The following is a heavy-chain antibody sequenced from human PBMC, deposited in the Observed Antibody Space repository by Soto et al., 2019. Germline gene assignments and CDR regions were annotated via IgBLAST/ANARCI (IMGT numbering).Heavy chain of an antibody. CDR3: ARVAPPISRTYYYYGMDV. J-gene: IGHJ6*02. CDR1: GGSISSGDYY. V-gene: IGHV4-30-4*01. D-gene: IGHD2-2*01. CDR2: IYYSGST. Sequence: SETLSLTCTVSGGSISSGDYYWSWIRQPPGKGLEWIGYIYYSGSTYYNPSLKSRVTISVDTSKNQFSLKLSSVTAADTAVYYRARVAPPISRTYYYYGMDVWGQGTTVTVSS.